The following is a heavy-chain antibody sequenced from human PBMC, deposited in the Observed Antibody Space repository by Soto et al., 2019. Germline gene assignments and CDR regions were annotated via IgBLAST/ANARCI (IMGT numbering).Heavy chain of an antibody. V-gene: IGHV2-5*01. Sequence: QITLKESGPTLVKPTQTLTLTCTFSGFSLSSTRMAVGWIRQPPGKALEWLALIYWYEDKRYSSFMKSRLTIAKDTSQNQVVRTMSHVAPLDTARYYCAHIVVAGLGDYFDYWGHGSLDTVSS. CDR1: GFSLSSTRMA. J-gene: IGHJ4*01. CDR2: IYWYEDK. CDR3: AHIVVAGLGDYFDY. D-gene: IGHD6-19*01.